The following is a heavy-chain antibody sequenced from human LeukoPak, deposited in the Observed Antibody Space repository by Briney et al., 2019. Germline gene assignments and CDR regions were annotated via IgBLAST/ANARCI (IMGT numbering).Heavy chain of an antibody. CDR2: INHSGST. CDR1: GGSFSGYY. D-gene: IGHD1-7*01. Sequence: KPSETLSLTCAVYGGSFSGYYWSWIRQPPGKGLEWIGEINHSGSTNYNPSLKSRVTISVDTSKNQFSLKLSSVTAADTAVYYCAREGPLVELLYNYYYMDVWGKGTTVTVSS. CDR3: AREGPLVELLYNYYYMDV. V-gene: IGHV4-34*01. J-gene: IGHJ6*03.